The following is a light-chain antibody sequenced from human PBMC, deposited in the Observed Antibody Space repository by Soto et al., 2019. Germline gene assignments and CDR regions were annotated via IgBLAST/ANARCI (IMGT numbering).Light chain of an antibody. CDR1: STDFVSYSR. Sequence: QSALTQPPSVSGYPGQSVTISCTGTSTDFVSYSRVSWYQQPPGTAPKLIIYEASNRPSGVPDRFSGSKSGNTASLTISGLQAADEADYYCSLYTSENTYVFGTGTKVTVL. V-gene: IGLV2-18*01. CDR2: EAS. CDR3: SLYTSENTYV. J-gene: IGLJ1*01.